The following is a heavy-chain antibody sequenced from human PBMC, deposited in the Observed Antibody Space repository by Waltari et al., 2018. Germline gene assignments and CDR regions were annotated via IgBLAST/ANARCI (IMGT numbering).Heavy chain of an antibody. CDR2: INPNSGGT. V-gene: IGHV1-2*02. CDR3: AREPSYGPRVYYGMDV. D-gene: IGHD5-18*01. CDR1: RSTFTGYY. Sequence: QVQLVQPGAEVKKPGASGKVSCTASRSTFTGYYPHWVRQPPGQGLEWMGWINPNSGGTNYAQKFQGRVTMTRDTSISTAYMELSRLRSDDTAVYYCAREPSYGPRVYYGMDVWGQGTTVTVSS. J-gene: IGHJ6*02.